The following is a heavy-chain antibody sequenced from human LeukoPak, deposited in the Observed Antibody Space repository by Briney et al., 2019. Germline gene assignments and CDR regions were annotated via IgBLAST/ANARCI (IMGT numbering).Heavy chain of an antibody. J-gene: IGHJ6*03. CDR1: GRSISSSSYY. CDR3: ASVLTEDYYYYNMDV. D-gene: IGHD3-9*01. CDR2: FYYSGST. V-gene: IGHV4-39*06. Sequence: KSSQTLSLTCTVSGRSISSSSYYWGWIRHPPGKGLEWIRSFYYSGSTYYTPPLRIRVTISVDTSQNHFTLNLNTVTAADTAVYSCASVLTEDYYYYNMDVWGKGTTVTVSS.